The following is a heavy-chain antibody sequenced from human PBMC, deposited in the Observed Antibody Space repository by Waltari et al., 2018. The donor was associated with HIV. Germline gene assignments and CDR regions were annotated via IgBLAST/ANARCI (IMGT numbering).Heavy chain of an antibody. V-gene: IGHV1-18*01. D-gene: IGHD2-2*01. J-gene: IGHJ4*02. CDR1: GYTFTSSG. Sequence: QAQLVQAGAEVKKPGASVKVSCKASGYTFTSSGIRWVRQAPGQGLEWMGWVSAYNGNTNYAQKLQGRVTMTTDTSTSTAYMELRSLRSDDTAVYYCARINCTSVSCYASLDYWGQGTLVTVSS. CDR2: VSAYNGNT. CDR3: ARINCTSVSCYASLDY.